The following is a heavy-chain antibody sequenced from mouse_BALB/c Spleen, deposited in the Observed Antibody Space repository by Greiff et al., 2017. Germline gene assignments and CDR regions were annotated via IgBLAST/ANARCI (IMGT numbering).Heavy chain of an antibody. V-gene: IGHV14-3*02. CDR3: ALYRYDEGGY. CDR2: IDPANGNT. J-gene: IGHJ4*01. Sequence: VQLQQSGAELVKPGASVKLSCTASGFNIKDTYMHWVKQRPEQGLEWIGRIDPANGNTKYDPKFQGQATITADTSSNTAYLQLSSLTSEDTAVYYCALYRYDEGGYWGQGTSVTVSS. D-gene: IGHD2-14*01. CDR1: GFNIKDTY.